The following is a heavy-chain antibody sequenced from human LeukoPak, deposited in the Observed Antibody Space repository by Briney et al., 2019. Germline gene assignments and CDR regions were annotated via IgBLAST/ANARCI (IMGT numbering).Heavy chain of an antibody. CDR2: LSYDGSNK. V-gene: IGHV3-30*03. Sequence: GRSLRVSCAASGFTFSSYGMHWVRQAPGKGLEWVAALSYDGSNKYYAESVKGRFTISRDNSKNTLYLQMNSLRAEDTAVYYCAQGSYGGNSGKYYFTYWGQGTLVTVSS. CDR3: AQGSYGGNSGKYYFTY. CDR1: GFTFSSYG. D-gene: IGHD4-23*01. J-gene: IGHJ4*02.